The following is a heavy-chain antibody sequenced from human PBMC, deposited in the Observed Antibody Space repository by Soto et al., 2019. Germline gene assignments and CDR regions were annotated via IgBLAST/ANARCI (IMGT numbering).Heavy chain of an antibody. D-gene: IGHD4-17*01. CDR3: ARVTVTTVIPSYFDY. CDR1: GFTFSSYA. Sequence: GGSLRLSCAASGFTFSSYAMHWVRQAPGKGLEWVAVISYDGSNKYYADSVKGRFTISRDNSKNTLYLQMNSLRAEDTAVYYCARVTVTTVIPSYFDYWGQGTLVTVSS. J-gene: IGHJ4*02. CDR2: ISYDGSNK. V-gene: IGHV3-30-3*01.